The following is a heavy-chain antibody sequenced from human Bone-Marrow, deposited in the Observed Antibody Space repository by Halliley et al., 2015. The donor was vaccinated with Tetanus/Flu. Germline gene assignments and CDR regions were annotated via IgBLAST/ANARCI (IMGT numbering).Heavy chain of an antibody. CDR2: ISVSSSFV. CDR1: GFAFSTSS. J-gene: IGHJ3*02. V-gene: IGHV3-21*01. Sequence: SLRLSCAASGFAFSTSSTNWVRQAPGKRLEWVSSISVSSSFVYYSDAVKGRFSISRDNAKKSLYLQMNSLRAEDAAVYYCAREDDAFDIWGQGTMVTVSS. CDR3: AREDDAFDI.